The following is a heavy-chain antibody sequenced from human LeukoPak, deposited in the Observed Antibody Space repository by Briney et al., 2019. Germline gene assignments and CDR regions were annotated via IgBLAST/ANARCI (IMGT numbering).Heavy chain of an antibody. Sequence: PSETLSLTCAVYGGSFSGYYWSWIRQPPGKGLEWIGEINHSGSTNYNPSLKSRVTRSVDTSKNQFSLKLSSVTAADTAVYYCARGTGCSSTSCHQGWFDPWGQGTLVTVSS. V-gene: IGHV4-34*01. J-gene: IGHJ5*02. CDR2: INHSGST. CDR3: ARGTGCSSTSCHQGWFDP. D-gene: IGHD2-2*01. CDR1: GGSFSGYY.